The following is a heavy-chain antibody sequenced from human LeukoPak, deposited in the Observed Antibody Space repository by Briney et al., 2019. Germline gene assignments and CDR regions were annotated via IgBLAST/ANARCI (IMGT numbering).Heavy chain of an antibody. CDR1: GGSISSSSYY. CDR3: ARYPYSGISGWQAFDY. V-gene: IGHV4-39*01. J-gene: IGHJ4*02. D-gene: IGHD6-19*01. Sequence: PSETLSLTCTVSGGSISSSSYYWGWIRQPPGQGLEWIGTIPYSGNAYYNPSLKSRVTISVDTSKNQFSLKVSSVTAADTAVYYCARYPYSGISGWQAFDYWGQGTLVTVSS. CDR2: IPYSGNA.